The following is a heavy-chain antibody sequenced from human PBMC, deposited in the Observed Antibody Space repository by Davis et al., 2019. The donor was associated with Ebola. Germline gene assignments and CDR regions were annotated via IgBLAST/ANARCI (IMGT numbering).Heavy chain of an antibody. V-gene: IGHV3-13*01. Sequence: GESLKISCAASGFTLSRYDMHWVRQATGKGLEWVSSIGTAGDTYYPGSVKGRFTISRENAKNSLYLQMNSLRAEDTAVYYCGRSDQWGQGTLVTVSS. J-gene: IGHJ4*02. CDR3: GRSDQ. CDR1: GFTLSRYD. CDR2: IGTAGDT. D-gene: IGHD2-21*01.